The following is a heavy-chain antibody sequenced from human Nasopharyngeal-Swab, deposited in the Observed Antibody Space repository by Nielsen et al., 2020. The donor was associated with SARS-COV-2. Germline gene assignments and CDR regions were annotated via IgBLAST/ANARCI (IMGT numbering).Heavy chain of an antibody. J-gene: IGHJ4*02. CDR3: AREGVSSLPFGDY. CDR1: GFTFRIFA. CDR2: MSFDGSNK. D-gene: IGHD2-8*01. V-gene: IGHV3-30-3*01. Sequence: GESLKISCAASGFTFRIFAMHWLRQAPGKGLEWVAFMSFDGSNKYYADSVKGRFTISRDNSKNTLYPQMNSLRPEDTAVYYCAREGVSSLPFGDYWGRGTLVTVSS.